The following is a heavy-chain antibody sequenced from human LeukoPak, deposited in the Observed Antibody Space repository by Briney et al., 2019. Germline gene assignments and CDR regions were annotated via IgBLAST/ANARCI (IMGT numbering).Heavy chain of an antibody. D-gene: IGHD4-17*01. CDR2: IKQDGSEK. V-gene: IGHV3-7*01. CDR1: GFTFSSYW. CDR3: AREPHGDFDY. Sequence: PGGSLRLSCAASGFTFSSYWMSWVRQAPGKGLEWVADIKQDGSEKYYVDSVKGRFTIPRDNAKNSLYLQMNSLRAEDTAVCYCAREPHGDFDYWGQGTLVTVSS. J-gene: IGHJ4*02.